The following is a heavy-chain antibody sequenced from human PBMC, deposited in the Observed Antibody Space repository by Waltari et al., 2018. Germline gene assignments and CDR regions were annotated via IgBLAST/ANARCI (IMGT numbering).Heavy chain of an antibody. V-gene: IGHV3-30*04. CDR1: GFTFSSYA. CDR2: RSYDGRNK. CDR3: ARGGRVSPYVDY. J-gene: IGHJ4*02. Sequence: QVQLVESGGGVVQPGRSLRLSCAASGFTFSSYAMHWVRQAPGKGLEWVAVRSYDGRNKYYADSVKGRFTIFRDNSKNTLYLQMNSLRAEDTAVYYCARGGRVSPYVDYWGQGTLVTVSS. D-gene: IGHD3-10*01.